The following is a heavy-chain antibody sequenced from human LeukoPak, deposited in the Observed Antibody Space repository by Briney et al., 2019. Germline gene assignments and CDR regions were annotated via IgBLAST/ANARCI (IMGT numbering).Heavy chain of an antibody. CDR3: ARGLPSRSIDC. CDR2: IYYSGST. CDR1: GGSISSYY. D-gene: IGHD2-15*01. V-gene: IGHV4-59*12. Sequence: PSETLSLTCTVSGGSISSYYWSWIRQPPGKGLEWIGYIYYSGSTNYNPSLKSRVTISVDTSKNQFSLKLSSVTAADTAVYYCARGLPSRSIDCWGQGTLVTVSS. J-gene: IGHJ4*02.